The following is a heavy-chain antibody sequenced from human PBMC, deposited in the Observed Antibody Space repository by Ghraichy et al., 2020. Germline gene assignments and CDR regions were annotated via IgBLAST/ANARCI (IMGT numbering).Heavy chain of an antibody. CDR1: GFTFSSYG. V-gene: IGHV3-30*18. CDR3: AKGYGGGSWYGAFDI. CDR2: ISYDGSNK. Sequence: GGSLRLSCAASGFTFSSYGMHWVRQAPGKGLEWVAVISYDGSNKYYADSVKGRFTISRDNSKNTLYLQMNSLRAEDTAVYYCAKGYGGGSWYGAFDIWGQGTMVTVSS. J-gene: IGHJ3*02. D-gene: IGHD6-13*01.